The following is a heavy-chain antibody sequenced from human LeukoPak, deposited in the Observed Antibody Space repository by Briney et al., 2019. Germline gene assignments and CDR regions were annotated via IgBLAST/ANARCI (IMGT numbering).Heavy chain of an antibody. V-gene: IGHV3-7*04. D-gene: IGHD2-2*02. Sequence: TGGSLRLPCAASGFTFSSYWMSWVRQAPGKGLEWVANIKQDGSEKYYVDSVMGRFTISRDNAKNSLYLQMNSLRAEDTAVYYCARAYQLLYHHPFDYWGQGTLVTVSS. J-gene: IGHJ4*02. CDR2: IKQDGSEK. CDR3: ARAYQLLYHHPFDY. CDR1: GFTFSSYW.